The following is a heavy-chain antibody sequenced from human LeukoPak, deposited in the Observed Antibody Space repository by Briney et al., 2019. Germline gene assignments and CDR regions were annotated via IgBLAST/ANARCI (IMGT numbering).Heavy chain of an antibody. Sequence: GGSLRLSCEASGFTFSSYWMTWVRQAPGKGLEWVANINQDGSEKHYVDSLKGRFTISRDNAKASLYLQMRSLRAEDTAVYYCARGFWNSDFWGQGTLVTVSS. CDR1: GFTFSSYW. CDR2: INQDGSEK. CDR3: ARGFWNSDF. D-gene: IGHD1-1*01. V-gene: IGHV3-7*03. J-gene: IGHJ4*02.